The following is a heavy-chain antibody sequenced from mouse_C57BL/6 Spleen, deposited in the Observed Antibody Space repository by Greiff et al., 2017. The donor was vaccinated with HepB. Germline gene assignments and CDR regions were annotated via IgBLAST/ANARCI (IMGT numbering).Heavy chain of an antibody. Sequence: VKLQQPGAELVMPGASVKLSCKASGYTFTSYWMHWVKQRPGQGLEWIGEIDPSDSYTNYNQKFKGKSTLTVDKSSSTAYMQLSSLTSEDSAVYYCARSENITTVVARYFDVWGTGTTVTVSS. D-gene: IGHD1-1*01. CDR1: GYTFTSYW. CDR2: IDPSDSYT. J-gene: IGHJ1*03. V-gene: IGHV1-69*01. CDR3: ARSENITTVVARYFDV.